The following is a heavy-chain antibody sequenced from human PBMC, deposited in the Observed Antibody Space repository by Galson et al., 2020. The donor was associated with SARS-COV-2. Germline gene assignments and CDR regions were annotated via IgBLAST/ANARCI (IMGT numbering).Heavy chain of an antibody. J-gene: IGHJ6*02. CDR1: GGSFSGYY. D-gene: IGHD3-10*01. Sequence: SKASETLSLTCAVYGGSFSGYYWSWIRQPPGKGLEWIGEINHSGSTNYNPSLKSRVTISVDTSKNQFSLKLSSVTAADTAVYYCARGLWFGELFPYYYYYGMDVWGQGTTVTVSS. CDR2: INHSGST. CDR3: ARGLWFGELFPYYYYYGMDV. V-gene: IGHV4-34*01.